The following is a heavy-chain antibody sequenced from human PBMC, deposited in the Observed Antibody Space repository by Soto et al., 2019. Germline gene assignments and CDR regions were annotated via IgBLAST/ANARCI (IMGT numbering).Heavy chain of an antibody. CDR2: IIPIFGTA. J-gene: IGHJ4*02. V-gene: IGHV1-69*01. D-gene: IGHD1-26*01. Sequence: QVQLVQSGAEVKKPGPSVKASCKDSGGTFSSYSINCVRQAPGQGLEWMGEIIPIFGTANYAQKFQGRVTITADETTSTAYMELSSVSYEDTAVYYCARDGGRHTGGIDYWGQGTMVTVSS. CDR1: GGTFSSYS. CDR3: ARDGGRHTGGIDY.